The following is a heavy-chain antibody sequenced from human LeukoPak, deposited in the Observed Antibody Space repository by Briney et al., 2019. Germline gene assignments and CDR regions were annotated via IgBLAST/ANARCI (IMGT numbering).Heavy chain of an antibody. CDR3: ARAPSRGERPRAFDV. V-gene: IGHV3-13*01. J-gene: IGHJ3*01. CDR2: IGTAGDT. Sequence: GGSLRLSCTASEFSISIYDLHWVRQVPGKGLEYVSTIGTAGDTYYAGSVRDRFFISRDAAKNSWYLQMITLRADDTAVYYCARAPSRGERPRAFDVWGQGTMVTVST. CDR1: EFSISIYD. D-gene: IGHD3-16*01.